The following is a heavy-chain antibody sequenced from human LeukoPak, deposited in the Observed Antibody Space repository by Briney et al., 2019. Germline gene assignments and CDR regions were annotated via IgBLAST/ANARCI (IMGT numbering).Heavy chain of an antibody. Sequence: GSLRLSCAASGFTFSDYAMTWVRQAPGKGLEWIGEINHSGSTNYNPSLKSRVTISVDTSKNQFSLKLSSVTAADTAVYYCARGPGNIVVVVAATHFDYWGQGTLVTVSS. V-gene: IGHV4-34*01. CDR1: GFTFSDYA. CDR3: ARGPGNIVVVVAATHFDY. D-gene: IGHD2-15*01. J-gene: IGHJ4*02. CDR2: INHSGST.